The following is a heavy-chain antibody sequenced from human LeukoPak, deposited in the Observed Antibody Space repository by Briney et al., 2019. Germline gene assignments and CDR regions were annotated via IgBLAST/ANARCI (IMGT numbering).Heavy chain of an antibody. CDR3: ATPYSSSSGYFDY. Sequence: SETLSLTCTVYGGSFSVYSWSWIRQPPGKGLEWIGEINHSGSTNYNPSLKSRVTISVDTSKNQFSLKLSSVTAADTAVYYCATPYSSSSGYFDYWGQGTLVTVSS. J-gene: IGHJ4*02. CDR2: INHSGST. CDR1: GGSFSVYS. D-gene: IGHD6-6*01. V-gene: IGHV4-34*01.